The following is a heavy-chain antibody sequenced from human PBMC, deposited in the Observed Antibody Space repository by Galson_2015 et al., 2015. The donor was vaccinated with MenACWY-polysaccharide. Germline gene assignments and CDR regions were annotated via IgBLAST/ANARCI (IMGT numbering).Heavy chain of an antibody. J-gene: IGHJ4*02. CDR1: GFTFSSYG. CDR3: AKGRIQLWLFGH. V-gene: IGHV3-30*18. Sequence: SLRLSCAASGFTFSSYGMHWVRQAPGKGLEWVAVISYDGSNKYYADSVKGRFTISRDNSKNTLYLQMNSLRAEDTAVYYCAKGRIQLWLFGHWGQGTLVTVSS. CDR2: ISYDGSNK. D-gene: IGHD5-18*01.